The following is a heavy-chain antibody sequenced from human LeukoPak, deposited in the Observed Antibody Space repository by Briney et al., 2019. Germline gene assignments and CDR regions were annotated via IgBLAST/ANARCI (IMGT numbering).Heavy chain of an antibody. CDR3: ARMMTFFDP. J-gene: IGHJ5*02. V-gene: IGHV4-61*02. D-gene: IGHD3-16*01. CDR2: IYTSGST. CDR1: GGSISSGSYY. Sequence: PSETLSLTCTVSGGSISSGSYYWSWIRQPAGKGLEWIGRIYTSGSTNYNPSLKSRVTISVDTSKNQFSLKLSSVTAADTAVYYCARMMTFFDPWAREPWSPSPQ.